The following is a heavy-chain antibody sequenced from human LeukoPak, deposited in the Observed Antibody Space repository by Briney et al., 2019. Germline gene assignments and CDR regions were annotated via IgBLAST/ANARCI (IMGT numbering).Heavy chain of an antibody. Sequence: GGSLRLSCAASGFTFSNYGMHWVRQAPGRGLEWVAAVLYYGSITYYADSVKGRFTISRDNCKNTLYLQMNTLRAEDTAVYYCARDRVPSEYYFDYWGQGTLVTVSS. CDR2: VLYYGSIT. J-gene: IGHJ4*02. CDR3: ARDRVPSEYYFDY. D-gene: IGHD6-19*01. V-gene: IGHV3-33*01. CDR1: GFTFSNYG.